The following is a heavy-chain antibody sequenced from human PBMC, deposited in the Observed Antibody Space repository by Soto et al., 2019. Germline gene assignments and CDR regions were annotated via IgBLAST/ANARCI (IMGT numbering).Heavy chain of an antibody. Sequence: SLRLSCAASGFTFSSNVMHWVRQAPGKGLDCVAVIWYDGNKKYYGDSVRGRFTIPRDNSKNTLYLEMNTLRAEDTAVYYCVVYTSFRIDYWGHATQVTVSS. D-gene: IGHD3-22*01. CDR3: VVYTSFRIDY. CDR1: GFTFSSNV. V-gene: IGHV3-33*03. J-gene: IGHJ4*01. CDR2: IWYDGNKK.